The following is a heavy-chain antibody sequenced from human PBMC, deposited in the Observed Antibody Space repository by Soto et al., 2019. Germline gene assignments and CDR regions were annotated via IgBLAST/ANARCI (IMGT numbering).Heavy chain of an antibody. Sequence: QVQLVQSGAEVKKPGSSVKVSCKASGGTFSSYAISWVRQAPGQGLEWLGGIIPIFGTANYAQKFQGRVTITADESTSTAYKELGSLRSEDTAVYYCARSTGTEPYYYYYGMDVWGQGTTVTVSS. CDR3: ARSTGTEPYYYYYGMDV. CDR1: GGTFSSYA. V-gene: IGHV1-69*12. J-gene: IGHJ6*02. CDR2: IIPIFGTA. D-gene: IGHD1-1*01.